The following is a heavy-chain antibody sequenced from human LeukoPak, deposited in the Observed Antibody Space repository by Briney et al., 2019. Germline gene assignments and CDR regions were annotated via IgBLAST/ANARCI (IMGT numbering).Heavy chain of an antibody. Sequence: PGGSLRLSCAASGFMFTDSWMAWVRQAPGKGLEWLANINEEGSDKNYVVALKGRFTISRDNAEKSLYLQMNSLRDEDTAVYYCARDRIMITFGGDRSGGLFDYWGQGTLVTVSS. J-gene: IGHJ4*02. CDR1: GFMFTDSW. D-gene: IGHD3-16*01. CDR3: ARDRIMITFGGDRSGGLFDY. V-gene: IGHV3-7*03. CDR2: INEEGSDK.